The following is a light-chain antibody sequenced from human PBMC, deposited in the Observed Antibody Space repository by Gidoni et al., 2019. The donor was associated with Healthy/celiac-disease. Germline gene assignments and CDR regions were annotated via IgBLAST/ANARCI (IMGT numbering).Light chain of an antibody. CDR3: QQSYSTLGFT. CDR2: AAS. Sequence: IQMTQSPSSLSASVGDRVTITCRASQSISSYLNWYQQKPGKAPKLLIYAASSLQSGVPSRFSGSGSGTDFTLTISSLQPEDFATYYCQQSYSTLGFTFGPGTKVDIK. J-gene: IGKJ3*01. CDR1: QSISSY. V-gene: IGKV1-39*01.